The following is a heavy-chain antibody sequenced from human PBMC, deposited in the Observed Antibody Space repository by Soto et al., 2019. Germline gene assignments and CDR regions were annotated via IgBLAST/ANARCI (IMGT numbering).Heavy chain of an antibody. V-gene: IGHV1-3*01. J-gene: IGHJ6*02. CDR3: AREGYYYYYYGMYV. D-gene: IGHD2-15*01. CDR2: INAGNGNT. Sequence: ASVKVACKASGYTLTRYSIHWVRQAPGQRLEWMGWINAGNGNTKFSQKFQGRVTITRDTSASTAYMELSSLRSEDTAVYYCAREGYYYYYYGMYVWGQGTTVTVSS. CDR1: GYTLTRYS.